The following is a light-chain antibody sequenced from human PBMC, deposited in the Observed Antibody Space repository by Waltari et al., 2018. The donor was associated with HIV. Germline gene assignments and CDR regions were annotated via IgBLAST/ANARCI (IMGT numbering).Light chain of an antibody. CDR2: AAS. CDR3: QQSYSVLT. CDR1: QSIVSY. Sequence: DIQMTQSPSSLSASVGDRVTIPCRASQSIVSYLNWYQQKPGKAPKLLIYAASTLQTGVPSRFSGSGSGTDFTLSISSLQPEDFATYYCQQSYSVLTFGGGTKVEIK. J-gene: IGKJ4*01. V-gene: IGKV1-39*01.